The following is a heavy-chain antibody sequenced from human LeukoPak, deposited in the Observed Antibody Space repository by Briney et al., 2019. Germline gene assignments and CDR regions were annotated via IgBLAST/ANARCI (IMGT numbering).Heavy chain of an antibody. CDR2: ISTTSSYI. CDR1: GFTFSGYS. CDR3: ARGSLLWFGELPFDP. V-gene: IGHV3-21*01. Sequence: PGGSLRLYCAASGFTFSGYSMSWVRQAPGKGLEWVSSISTTSSYIYYADSVKGRFTISRDNAKNSLWLQMDGLRAEDTAVYYCARGSLLWFGELPFDPWGQGTPVTVSS. J-gene: IGHJ5*02. D-gene: IGHD3-10*01.